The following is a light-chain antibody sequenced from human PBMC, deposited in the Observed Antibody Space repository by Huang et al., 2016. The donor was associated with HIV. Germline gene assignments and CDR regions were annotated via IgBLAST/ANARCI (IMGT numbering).Light chain of an antibody. CDR2: GAS. CDR3: QQYGSSPRYA. CDR1: QSVSSSY. J-gene: IGKJ2*01. V-gene: IGKV3-20*01. Sequence: EIVLTQSPGTLSLSPGERATLSCRASQSVSSSYLAWYQQKPGQAPRLLIYGASSSAPCIPDRFSGGGSWTDFTLTINRLEPEDYAVYYCQQYGSSPRYAFGQGTKLEIK.